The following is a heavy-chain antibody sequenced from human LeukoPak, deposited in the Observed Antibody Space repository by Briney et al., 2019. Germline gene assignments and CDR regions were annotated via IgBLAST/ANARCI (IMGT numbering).Heavy chain of an antibody. CDR1: HGSISSGGYH. D-gene: IGHD2-15*01. CDR3: ATRVGGYAFHI. J-gene: IGHJ3*02. Sequence: SETLSLTCTVSHGSISSGGYHWSWFRQPAGKGLEWIGRIVSSGSTNSNPPLKSRVTISQDTSKNQFSLDLISVTAADTALYYCATRVGGYAFHIWGQGTMVTVS. V-gene: IGHV4-61*02. CDR2: IVSSGST.